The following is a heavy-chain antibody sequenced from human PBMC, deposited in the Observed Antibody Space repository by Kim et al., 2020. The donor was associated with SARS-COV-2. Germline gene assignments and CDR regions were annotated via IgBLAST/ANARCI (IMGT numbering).Heavy chain of an antibody. V-gene: IGHV4-39*07. Sequence: SETLSLTCTVSGGSIRSSSYYWGWIRQPPGKGLEWIGSIYYSGSMHYNPSLKSRVTISVDTSKNQFSLKLSSVTAADTAVYYCARGRGSSGYPEVGDYYYYGMDVWGQGTTVTVSS. CDR2: IYYSGSM. J-gene: IGHJ6*02. CDR3: ARGRGSSGYPEVGDYYYYGMDV. D-gene: IGHD3-22*01. CDR1: GGSIRSSSYY.